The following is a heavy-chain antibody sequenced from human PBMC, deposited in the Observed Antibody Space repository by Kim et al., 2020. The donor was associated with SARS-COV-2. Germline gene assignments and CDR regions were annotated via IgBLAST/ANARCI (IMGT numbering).Heavy chain of an antibody. V-gene: IGHV3-15*01. D-gene: IGHD5-18*01. J-gene: IGHJ4*02. CDR3: TYTLNLYGYGYYFDY. Sequence: GGSLRLSCAASGFTFSNAWMSWVRQAPGKGLEWVGRIKSKTDGGTTDYAAPVKGRFTISRDDSKNTLYLQMNSLKTEDTAVYYCTYTLNLYGYGYYFDYWGREPWSPSPQ. CDR1: GFTFSNAW. CDR2: IKSKTDGGTT.